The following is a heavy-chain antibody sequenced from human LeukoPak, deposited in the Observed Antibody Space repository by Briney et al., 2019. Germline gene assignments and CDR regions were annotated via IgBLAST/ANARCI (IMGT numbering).Heavy chain of an antibody. CDR3: AREHSGNCQNPGCDFDS. Sequence: GGSLGLSCAASGFSFSNYVMHWVRQAPGKGLEWVAGIRRSGDVAYYADSVQGRFAISRDNSRNTLYLQINSLRAEDTAVYYCAREHSGNCQNPGCDFDSWGQGTLVTASS. J-gene: IGHJ4*02. CDR1: GFSFSNYV. D-gene: IGHD4-23*01. V-gene: IGHV3-23*01. CDR2: IRRSGDVA.